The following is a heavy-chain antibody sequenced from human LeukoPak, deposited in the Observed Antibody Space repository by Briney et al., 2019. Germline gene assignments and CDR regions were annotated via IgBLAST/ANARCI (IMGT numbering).Heavy chain of an antibody. CDR2: INHSGST. CDR3: ARGGGNCSGGSCYRRVQTIDY. V-gene: IGHV4-34*01. D-gene: IGHD2-15*01. CDR1: GGSFSGYY. J-gene: IGHJ4*02. Sequence: PSETLSLTCAVYGGSFSGYYWSWIRQPPGKGLEWIGEINHSGSTNYNPSLKSRVTISVDTSKNQFSLKLSSVTAADTAVYYCARGGGNCSGGSCYRRVQTIDYWGQRTLVTVSS.